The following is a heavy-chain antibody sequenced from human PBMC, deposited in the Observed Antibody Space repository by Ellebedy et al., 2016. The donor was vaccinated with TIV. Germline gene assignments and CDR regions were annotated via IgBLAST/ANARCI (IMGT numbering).Heavy chain of an antibody. J-gene: IGHJ4*02. CDR1: GFTFSRTA. V-gene: IGHV3-23*01. Sequence: GESLKISXAASGFTFSRTAMSWVRQAPGQGLEWVSVISGSGVTTDYADSVKGRFTISRDNSKNTLILQMNSLRAEDTAEYYCARQREGYNFHYFDSWGQGTLVTVSS. CDR3: ARQREGYNFHYFDS. CDR2: ISGSGVTT. D-gene: IGHD5-24*01.